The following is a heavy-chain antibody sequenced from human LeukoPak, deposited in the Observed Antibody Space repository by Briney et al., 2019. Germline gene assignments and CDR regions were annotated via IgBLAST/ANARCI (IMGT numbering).Heavy chain of an antibody. V-gene: IGHV4-34*01. CDR2: INHSGST. D-gene: IGHD3-10*01. CDR1: GGSFSGYY. J-gene: IGHJ4*02. Sequence: PSETLSLTCAVYGGSFSGYYWSWIRQPPGKGLEWIGEINHSGSTNYNPSLKSRVTISVDTSKNQFSLKLSSVTAADTAVYYCARGRSRYMVRGVIFDYWAQGTLVTVSS. CDR3: ARGRSRYMVRGVIFDY.